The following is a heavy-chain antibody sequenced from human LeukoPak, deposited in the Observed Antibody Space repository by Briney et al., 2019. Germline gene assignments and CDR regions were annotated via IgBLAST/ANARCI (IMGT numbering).Heavy chain of an antibody. J-gene: IGHJ1*01. D-gene: IGHD6-19*01. CDR1: GFTFSSHW. Sequence: GGSLRLSCAASGFTFSSHWMHWVRQAPGKGLVRVSRINGAGSSTSYADSVKGRFTVSRDNAKNTLNLQMNSLRAEDTAVYYCARDLLFSDAGYSSGWRAEYFHHWGQGTLVTVSS. CDR2: INGAGSST. CDR3: ARDLLFSDAGYSSGWRAEYFHH. V-gene: IGHV3-74*01.